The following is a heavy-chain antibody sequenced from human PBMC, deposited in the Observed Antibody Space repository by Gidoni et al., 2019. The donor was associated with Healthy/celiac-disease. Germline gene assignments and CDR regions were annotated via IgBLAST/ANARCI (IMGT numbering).Heavy chain of an antibody. CDR3: ARQFSPRYYYDNSGYYYDY. J-gene: IGHJ4*02. Sequence: WIRQPPGKGLEWIGSIYYSGSTYYNPSLKSRINISVDTSKNQFSLRLSSVTAADTALYYCARQFSPRYYYDNSGYYYDYWGQGTLVTVSS. V-gene: IGHV4-39*01. D-gene: IGHD3-22*01. CDR2: IYYSGST.